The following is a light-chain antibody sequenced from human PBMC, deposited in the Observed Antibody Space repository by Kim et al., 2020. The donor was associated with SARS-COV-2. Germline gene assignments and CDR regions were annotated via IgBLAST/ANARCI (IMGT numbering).Light chain of an antibody. Sequence: QPVLTQSPSVSASLGASVKLTCTLSSGHSSYAIAWHQQQPEKGPRYLMKLNSDGSHSKGDGIPDRFSGSSSGAERYLTISSLQSEDEADYYCQTWGTGIHWVFGGGTQLTVL. J-gene: IGLJ3*02. CDR3: QTWGTGIHWV. CDR1: SGHSSYA. V-gene: IGLV4-69*01. CDR2: LNSDGSH.